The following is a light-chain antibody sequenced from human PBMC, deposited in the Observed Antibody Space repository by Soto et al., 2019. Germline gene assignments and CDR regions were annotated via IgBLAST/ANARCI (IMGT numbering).Light chain of an antibody. V-gene: IGKV1-5*01. J-gene: IGKJ2*01. CDR1: QSISSW. CDR3: QQYNNYSHA. CDR2: DAS. Sequence: DFQLTQSPSTLSASVGDRVTITCRASQSISSWLAWYQRKPGKATKLLIYDASNLERGVPSRFYGSGSGTEFALTISSLHPDDFAAYYCQQYNNYSHAFGLGTKLQIK.